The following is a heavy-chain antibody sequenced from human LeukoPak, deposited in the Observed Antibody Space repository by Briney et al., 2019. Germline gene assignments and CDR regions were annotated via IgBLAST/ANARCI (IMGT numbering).Heavy chain of an antibody. Sequence: GGSLRLSCAASGFSFSSYGMHWVRQAPGKGLEWVAFIRYDGTNKYYADSVKGRFTISRDNSKNTLYLQMNSLRAEDTAVYYCAKAAYGSESYYDPFDYWGQGTLVTVSS. J-gene: IGHJ4*02. V-gene: IGHV3-30*02. CDR1: GFSFSSYG. D-gene: IGHD3-10*01. CDR3: AKAAYGSESYYDPFDY. CDR2: IRYDGTNK.